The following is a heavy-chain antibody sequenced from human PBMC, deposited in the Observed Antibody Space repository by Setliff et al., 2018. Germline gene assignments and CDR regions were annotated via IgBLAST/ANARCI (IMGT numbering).Heavy chain of an antibody. CDR1: GGSIINSYY. Sequence: SETLSLTCTVSGGSIINSYYWSWIRQPAGKVLEWIGRISTSGNTNYNPSLKSRVTVSLDTSKNQFSLKLTSMTAADTAVYYCARDQWVRSPPLYFSYSMDVWGQGTTVTVSS. CDR2: ISTSGNT. J-gene: IGHJ6*02. V-gene: IGHV4-4*07. D-gene: IGHD5-12*01. CDR3: ARDQWVRSPPLYFSYSMDV.